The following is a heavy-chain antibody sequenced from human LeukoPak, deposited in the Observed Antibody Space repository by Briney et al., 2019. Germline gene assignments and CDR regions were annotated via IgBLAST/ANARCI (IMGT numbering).Heavy chain of an antibody. V-gene: IGHV4-4*02. J-gene: IGHJ4*02. CDR1: GGSISGTNW. Sequence: SGTLSLTCGVSGGSISGTNWWSWVRQPPGQGLEWIGEISLAGQTNYNPSLNGRVTMSLDKSSNQLSLHLTSVTAADMATYYCSRESGPFCPFGYWGQGTLVIVSS. CDR2: ISLAGQT. CDR3: SRESGPFCPFGY. D-gene: IGHD1-26*01.